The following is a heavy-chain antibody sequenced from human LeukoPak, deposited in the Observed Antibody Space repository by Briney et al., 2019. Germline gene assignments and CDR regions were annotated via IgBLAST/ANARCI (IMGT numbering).Heavy chain of an antibody. J-gene: IGHJ4*02. CDR2: ISYDGSNK. Sequence: GGSLRLSCAASGFTFSSYGMHWVRQAPGKGLEWVAFISYDGSNKYYADSVKGRFTISRDNSKNTLYLQMNSLRAEDTAVYYCAKDRAYGSGSYVYDYWGQGTLVTVSS. V-gene: IGHV3-30*02. CDR1: GFTFSSYG. CDR3: AKDRAYGSGSYVYDY. D-gene: IGHD3-10*01.